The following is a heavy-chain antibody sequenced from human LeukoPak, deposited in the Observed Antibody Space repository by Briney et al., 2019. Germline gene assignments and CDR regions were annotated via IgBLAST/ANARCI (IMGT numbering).Heavy chain of an antibody. CDR3: AKVTYGSGTYGAFDS. J-gene: IGHJ4*02. V-gene: IGHV3-23*01. CDR1: GFTFSSYA. CDR2: ISGSGGST. Sequence: PGGSLRLSCAASGFTFSSYAMSWVRQAPGKGLEWVSAISGSGGSTYYANSVKGRFTISRDNSKNTLYLKMNSLRAEDTAVYYCAKVTYGSGTYGAFDSWGQGTLVTVSS. D-gene: IGHD3-10*01.